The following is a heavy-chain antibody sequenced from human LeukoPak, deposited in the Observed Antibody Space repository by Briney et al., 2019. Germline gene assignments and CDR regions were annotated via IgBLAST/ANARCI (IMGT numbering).Heavy chain of an antibody. CDR1: GFTFNTYN. D-gene: IGHD3-16*02. Sequence: GGSLRLSCAASGFTFNTYNMNWVRQAPGKGLEWVSSMSTSGSFIYYANSVKGRFTISRDNAKNSLYLQMTSLRAEDTAVYYCARHRTASDYWGQGTLVTVSS. J-gene: IGHJ4*02. V-gene: IGHV3-21*01. CDR3: ARHRTASDY. CDR2: MSTSGSFI.